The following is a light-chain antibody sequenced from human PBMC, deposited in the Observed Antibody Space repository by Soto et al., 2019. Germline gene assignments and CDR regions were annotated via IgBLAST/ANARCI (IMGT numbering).Light chain of an antibody. Sequence: DIQMTQSPSSLSASVGDRVTITCRTSQTINNYLNWYRQKPGRVPEVLIYGASILQPGVSSRFTGSASRTYFTLAISSLQPEDVATYYCQQGYDFPLTFGQGTKVEV. J-gene: IGKJ2*01. V-gene: IGKV1-39*01. CDR2: GAS. CDR3: QQGYDFPLT. CDR1: QTINNY.